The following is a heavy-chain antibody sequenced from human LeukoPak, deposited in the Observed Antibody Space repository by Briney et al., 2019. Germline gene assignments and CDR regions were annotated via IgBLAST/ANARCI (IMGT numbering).Heavy chain of an antibody. D-gene: IGHD2-2*01. CDR3: ARGAVSSTSWKLDY. V-gene: IGHV1-69*05. J-gene: IGHJ4*02. Sequence: GSSVKVSCKASVGTFSSYAISWVRQAPGQGLEWMGGIIPIFGTANYAQKFQGRVTITTDESTSTAYMELSSLRSEDTAVYYCARGAVSSTSWKLDYWGQGTLVTVSS. CDR2: IIPIFGTA. CDR1: VGTFSSYA.